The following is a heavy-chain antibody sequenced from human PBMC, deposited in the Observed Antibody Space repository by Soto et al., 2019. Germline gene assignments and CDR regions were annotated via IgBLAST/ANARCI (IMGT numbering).Heavy chain of an antibody. CDR3: ARLFDY. Sequence: QLQLQESGPGLVKPSETLSLTCTVSGGSISSNGYYWGWIRQPPGKGLEWIGNIYHSGVTYYNPSLKSRVTISVDTSRNQFSLKRNSMTAADTAVYYCARLFDYWGQGKLVTVSS. CDR2: IYHSGVT. V-gene: IGHV4-39*01. J-gene: IGHJ4*02. CDR1: GGSISSNGYY.